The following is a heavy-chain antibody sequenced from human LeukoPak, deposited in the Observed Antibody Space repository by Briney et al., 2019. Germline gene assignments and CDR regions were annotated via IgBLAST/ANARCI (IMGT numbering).Heavy chain of an antibody. Sequence: GGSLRLSCAASGFTFSSYAMSWVRQAPGKGLEWVSAISGSGVTTHYAGSVKGRFSISRDNSKNTLYLQMNSLRAEDTALYYCAKKVVVGATSPYSDFQDWGQGALVTVSS. J-gene: IGHJ1*01. D-gene: IGHD1-26*01. V-gene: IGHV3-23*01. CDR2: ISGSGVTT. CDR1: GFTFSSYA. CDR3: AKKVVVGATSPYSDFQD.